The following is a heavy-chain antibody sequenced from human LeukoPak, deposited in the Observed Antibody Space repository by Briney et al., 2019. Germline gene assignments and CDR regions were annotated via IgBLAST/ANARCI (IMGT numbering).Heavy chain of an antibody. CDR3: TKDPNGNYIGAFDP. CDR1: GLNFSDFA. CDR2: MTGNGGTV. V-gene: IGHV3-23*01. D-gene: IGHD4-17*01. J-gene: IGHJ5*02. Sequence: PGGSLTLSCAFSGLNFSDFAMTWVRQAPLKALEWVLSMTGNGGTVVYTDSVKGLFIMSRDNSKNIVYLQMNSLRAEDTALYYCTKDPNGNYIGAFDPWGLGTLVTVSS.